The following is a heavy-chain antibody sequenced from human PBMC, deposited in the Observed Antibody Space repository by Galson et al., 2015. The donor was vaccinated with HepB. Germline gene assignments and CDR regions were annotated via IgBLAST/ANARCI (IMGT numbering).Heavy chain of an antibody. CDR3: ARDSRLESRRNNYFSYGLDV. V-gene: IGHV1-18*01. D-gene: IGHD1-1*01. CDR1: GYNFNNYG. J-gene: IGHJ6*02. CDR2: FSGYDGST. Sequence: SVKVSCKASGYNFNNYGLSWIRQAPGPGLEWMGWFSGYDGSTNYAQKFQGRVTMTADASTGTAYLELKDLRSDDTAVYYCARDSRLESRRNNYFSYGLDVWGQGSAVTVSS.